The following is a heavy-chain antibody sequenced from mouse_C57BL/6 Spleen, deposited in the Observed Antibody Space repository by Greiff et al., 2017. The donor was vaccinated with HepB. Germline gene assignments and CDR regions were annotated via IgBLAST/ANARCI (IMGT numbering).Heavy chain of an antibody. Sequence: QVHVKQSGAELVKPGASVKISCKASGYAFSSYWMNWVKQRPGKGLEWIGQIYPGDGDTNYNGKFKGKATLTADKSSSTAYMQLSSLTSEDSAVYFCARPDDYDGMDYAMDYWGQGTSVTVSS. CDR1: GYAFSSYW. CDR2: IYPGDGDT. D-gene: IGHD2-4*01. V-gene: IGHV1-80*01. CDR3: ARPDDYDGMDYAMDY. J-gene: IGHJ4*01.